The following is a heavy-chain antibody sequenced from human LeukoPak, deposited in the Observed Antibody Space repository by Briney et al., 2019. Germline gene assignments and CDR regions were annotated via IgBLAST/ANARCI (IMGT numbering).Heavy chain of an antibody. J-gene: IGHJ4*02. CDR1: GYTFTSYG. Sequence: ASVKVSCEASGYTFTSYGISWVRQAPGQGLEWMGWISAYNGNTNYAQKLQGRVTMTTDTSTSTAYMELRSLRSDDTAVYYCARVVTMVRGVQVGDYWGQGTLVTVSS. D-gene: IGHD3-10*01. CDR2: ISAYNGNT. CDR3: ARVVTMVRGVQVGDY. V-gene: IGHV1-18*04.